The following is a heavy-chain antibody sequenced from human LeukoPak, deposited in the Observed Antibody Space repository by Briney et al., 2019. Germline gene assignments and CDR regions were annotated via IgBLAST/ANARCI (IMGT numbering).Heavy chain of an antibody. Sequence: GGSLRLSCAASGFTFSSYGMHWVRQAPGKGLEWVAVIWYDGSNKYYADSVKGRFTISRDNSKNTLYLQMNSLRAEDTAVYYCARDRIAARRSWFDPWGQRTLVTVSS. CDR1: GFTFSSYG. D-gene: IGHD6-6*01. J-gene: IGHJ5*02. CDR3: ARDRIAARRSWFDP. V-gene: IGHV3-33*01. CDR2: IWYDGSNK.